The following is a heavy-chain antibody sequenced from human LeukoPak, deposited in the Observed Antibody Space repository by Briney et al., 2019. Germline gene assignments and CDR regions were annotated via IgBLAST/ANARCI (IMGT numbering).Heavy chain of an antibody. J-gene: IGHJ4*02. V-gene: IGHV4-59*08. Sequence: PSETLSLTCTVSGGSISSHYWSWLRQPPGKGLEWIGYIYYSGSTNYNPSLKSRVTISVDTSKNQFSLKLSSVTASDTAVYYSARHRGSSSWYGYYFDYWGQGTLVTVSS. D-gene: IGHD6-13*01. CDR2: IYYSGST. CDR1: GGSISSHY. CDR3: ARHRGSSSWYGYYFDY.